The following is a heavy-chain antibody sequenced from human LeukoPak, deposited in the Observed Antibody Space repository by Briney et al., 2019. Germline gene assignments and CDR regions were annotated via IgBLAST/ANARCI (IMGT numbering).Heavy chain of an antibody. CDR3: AKDVGPTWFDP. CDR2: ISSSGGSI. V-gene: IGHV3-23*01. CDR1: GFAFTSLA. J-gene: IGHJ5*02. D-gene: IGHD1-26*01. Sequence: GGSLRLSCAASGFAFTSLAMSWVRQAPGKGLEWVSVISSSGGSIYYADSVKGRFTISRDNSKNALYLQMNSLRAEDTAVYYCAKDVGPTWFDPWGQGTLVTVSS.